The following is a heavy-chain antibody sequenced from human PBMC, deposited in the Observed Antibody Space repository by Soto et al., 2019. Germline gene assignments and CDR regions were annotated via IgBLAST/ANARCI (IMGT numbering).Heavy chain of an antibody. CDR2: ISYDGSNK. Sequence: PGGSLRLSCAASGFTFSSYAMHWVRQAPGKGLEWVAVISYDGSNKYYADSVKGRFTISRDNSKNTLYLQMNSLRAEDTAVYYCARETYYDFWSGFGNEELYYYGMDVWGQGTTVTVSS. CDR1: GFTFSSYA. V-gene: IGHV3-30-3*01. CDR3: ARETYYDFWSGFGNEELYYYGMDV. D-gene: IGHD3-3*01. J-gene: IGHJ6*02.